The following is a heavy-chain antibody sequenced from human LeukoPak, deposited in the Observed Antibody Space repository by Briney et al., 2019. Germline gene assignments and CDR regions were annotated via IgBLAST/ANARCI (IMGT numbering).Heavy chain of an antibody. CDR2: IIPILGIA. D-gene: IGHD3-10*01. V-gene: IGHV1-69*04. CDR3: ARVIMSSGSYYQEN. CDR1: GGTFSSYA. J-gene: IGHJ4*02. Sequence: SVKVSCKASGGTFSSYAISWVRQAPGQGLEWMGRIIPILGIANYAQKFQGRVTITADKSTSTAYMELSSLRSEDTAVYYCARVIMSSGSYYQENWGQGTLVTVSS.